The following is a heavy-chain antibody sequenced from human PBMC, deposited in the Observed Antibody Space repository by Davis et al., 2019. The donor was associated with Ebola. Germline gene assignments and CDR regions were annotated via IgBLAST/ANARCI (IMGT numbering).Heavy chain of an antibody. J-gene: IGHJ6*02. CDR3: ARVEDSGYGIYYGMDV. CDR2: INPSGGST. V-gene: IGHV1-46*01. Sequence: AASVKVSCKASGYTFTSYYMHWVRQAPGQGLEWMGIINPSGGSTSYAQKFQGRVTMTRDTSTSTVYMELSSLRSEDTAVYYCARVEDSGYGIYYGMDVWGQGTTVTVSS. CDR1: GYTFTSYY. D-gene: IGHD5-12*01.